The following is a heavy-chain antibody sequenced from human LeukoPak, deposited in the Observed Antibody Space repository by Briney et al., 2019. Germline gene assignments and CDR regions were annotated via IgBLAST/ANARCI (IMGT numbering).Heavy chain of an antibody. CDR3: AIGIVGATPLTFGY. CDR2: IIPILGIA. Sequence: GASVKVSCKASGGTFSSYAISWVRQAPGQGLEWMGRIIPILGIANYAQKFQGRVTITADKSTSTAYMELSSPRSEDTAVYYCAIGIVGATPLTFGYWGQGTLVTVSS. D-gene: IGHD1-26*01. CDR1: GGTFSSYA. V-gene: IGHV1-69*04. J-gene: IGHJ4*02.